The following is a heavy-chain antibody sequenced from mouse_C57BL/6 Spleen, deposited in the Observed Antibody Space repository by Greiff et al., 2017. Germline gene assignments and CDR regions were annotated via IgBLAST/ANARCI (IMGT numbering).Heavy chain of an antibody. V-gene: IGHV1-76*01. D-gene: IGHD2-5*01. CDR1: GYTFTDYY. Sequence: QVQLQQSGAELVRPGASVKLSCKASGYTFTDYYINWVKQRPGQGLEWIARIYPGSGNTYYNEKFKGKATLTAEKSSSTAYMQLSSLTSEDSAVYFCARSCSNFWYAMDYWGQGTSVTVSS. CDR3: ARSCSNFWYAMDY. CDR2: IYPGSGNT. J-gene: IGHJ4*01.